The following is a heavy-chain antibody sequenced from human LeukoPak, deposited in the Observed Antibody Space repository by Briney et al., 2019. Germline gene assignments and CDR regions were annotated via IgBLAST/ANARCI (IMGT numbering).Heavy chain of an antibody. Sequence: GGSLRLSCTTSGFGFGFHAMSWVRQAPGKGLEWVGLIRSKAYGGTRECAASVKGRFAISRDDSKSIAYLHMDSLKTEDTGVYYCARESRPEGYFDYWGQGILVTVSS. CDR1: GFGFGFHA. CDR3: ARESRPEGYFDY. J-gene: IGHJ4*02. CDR2: IRSKAYGGTR. V-gene: IGHV3-49*04.